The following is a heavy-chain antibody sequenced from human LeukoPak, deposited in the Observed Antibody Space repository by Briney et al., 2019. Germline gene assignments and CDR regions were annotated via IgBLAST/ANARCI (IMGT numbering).Heavy chain of an antibody. CDR1: GCPISSGGYY. CDR2: IHYSGST. D-gene: IGHD5-12*01. CDR3: ARDRSGYGVFDY. Sequence: SETLSLTCTVSGCPISSGGYYWNWIRPRPGKGLEWIGYIHYSGSTYLTPSLKSRVTISADTSKNQISLKLSSVTAADTAVYYCARDRSGYGVFDYWGQGTLVTVSS. J-gene: IGHJ4*02. V-gene: IGHV4-31*03.